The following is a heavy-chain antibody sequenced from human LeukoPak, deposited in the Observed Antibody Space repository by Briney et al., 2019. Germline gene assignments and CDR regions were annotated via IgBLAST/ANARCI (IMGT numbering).Heavy chain of an antibody. V-gene: IGHV3-21*01. CDR2: ISSSSSYR. Sequence: GGSLRLPCAASGFTFTSYSMNWVRQAPGKGLEWVSSISSSSSYRYYADSVKGQSTISRDNAKNSLYLQMNSLRAEDTAVYYCARAPEGFWYFDLWGRGTLVTVSS. J-gene: IGHJ2*01. CDR3: ARAPEGFWYFDL. CDR1: GFTFTSYS.